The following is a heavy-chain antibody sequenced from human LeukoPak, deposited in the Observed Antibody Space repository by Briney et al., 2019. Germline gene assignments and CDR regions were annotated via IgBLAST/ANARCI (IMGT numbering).Heavy chain of an antibody. V-gene: IGHV3-23*01. CDR2: ISGSGTNT. CDR1: GFTFSDYN. J-gene: IGHJ5*02. D-gene: IGHD3-3*02. Sequence: PGRSLRLSCAASGFTFSDYNMRWIRQAPGKGLEWVSAISGSGTNTYYADSVKGRFTISRDNSKNTLYVQMNSLRAEDTAVYYCAKATSPVISRNLFDRWGQGTLVTVSS. CDR3: AKATSPVISRNLFDR.